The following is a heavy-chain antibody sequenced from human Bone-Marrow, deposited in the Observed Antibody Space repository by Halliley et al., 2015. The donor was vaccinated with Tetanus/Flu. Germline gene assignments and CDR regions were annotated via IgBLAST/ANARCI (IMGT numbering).Heavy chain of an antibody. CDR2: ISGSGSHT. CDR3: AKDLLVVPATNSFDF. J-gene: IGHJ3*01. Sequence: ISGSGSHTYYAASVEGRFTSSRDNSKNPLHLHISSLRADDTAFYFCAKDLLVVPATNSFDFWGQGTLVTVSS. D-gene: IGHD2-2*01. V-gene: IGHV3-23*01.